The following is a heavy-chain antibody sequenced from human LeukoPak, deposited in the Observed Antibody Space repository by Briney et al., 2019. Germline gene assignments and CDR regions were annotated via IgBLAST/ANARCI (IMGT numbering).Heavy chain of an antibody. Sequence: PGGSLRLSSAASGFTFSSYWMHWVRQVPGKGLVWVSRIKSDGSSTTYADSVKGRFTISRDNSKNTLYPQMNSLRAEDTAVYYCARMGAKGRDGYNSRYFDYWGQGTLVTVSS. J-gene: IGHJ4*02. D-gene: IGHD5-24*01. CDR1: GFTFSSYW. V-gene: IGHV3-74*03. CDR3: ARMGAKGRDGYNSRYFDY. CDR2: IKSDGSST.